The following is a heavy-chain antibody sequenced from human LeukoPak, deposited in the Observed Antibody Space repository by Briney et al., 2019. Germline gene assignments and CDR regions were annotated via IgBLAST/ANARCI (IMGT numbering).Heavy chain of an antibody. D-gene: IGHD6-19*01. V-gene: IGHV3-23*01. J-gene: IGHJ4*02. CDR1: GFTFSSYG. Sequence: TGGSLRLSCAASGFTFSSYGMSWVRQAPGKGLEWVSAISGSGGSTYYADSVKGRFTISRDNSKNTLYLQMNSLRAEDTAVYYCAKGSQWLVTSQYYFDYWGQGTLVTVSS. CDR2: ISGSGGST. CDR3: AKGSQWLVTSQYYFDY.